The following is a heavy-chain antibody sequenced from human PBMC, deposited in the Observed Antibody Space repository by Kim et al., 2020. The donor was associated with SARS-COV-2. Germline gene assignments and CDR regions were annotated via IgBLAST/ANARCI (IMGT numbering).Heavy chain of an antibody. CDR3: ARDRDQVSLGYGMDV. CDR2: ISSSGSTI. J-gene: IGHJ6*02. V-gene: IGHV3-48*03. CDR1: GFIFSSYE. Sequence: GGSLRLSCAASGFIFSSYEMNWVRQAPGKGLEWVSYISSSGSTIYYADSVKGRFTISRDNAKNSLYLQMNSLRAEDTAVYYCARDRDQVSLGYGMDVWGQGTTVTVSS.